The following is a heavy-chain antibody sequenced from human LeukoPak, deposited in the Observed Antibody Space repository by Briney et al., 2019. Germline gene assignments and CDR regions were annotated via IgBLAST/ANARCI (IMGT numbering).Heavy chain of an antibody. J-gene: IGHJ5*02. V-gene: IGHV1-2*04. D-gene: IGHD2-2*01. CDR3: ARDPWQYQLLSKWFDP. CDR2: INPNSGGT. Sequence: GAAVKVSCKASGYTFTGYYMHWVRQAPGQGLEWMGWINPNSGGTNYAQKFQGWVTMTRDTSISTAYMELSRLRSDDTAVYYCARDPWQYQLLSKWFDPWGQGTLVTVSS. CDR1: GYTFTGYY.